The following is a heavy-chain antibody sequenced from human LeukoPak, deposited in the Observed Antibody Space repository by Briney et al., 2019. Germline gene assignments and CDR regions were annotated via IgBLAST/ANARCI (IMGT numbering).Heavy chain of an antibody. Sequence: TGGSLRLSCATSGFIFSNYAMSWVRQAPGKGLEWVSTISGSDDGTYYADSVRGRFTISRDNSKNTLYLQMKALRDEDTATYYCAKRGPIYSSTPGNYFDYWGQGTLVTVSS. D-gene: IGHD3-10*01. V-gene: IGHV3-23*01. CDR2: ISGSDDGT. CDR1: GFIFSNYA. J-gene: IGHJ4*02. CDR3: AKRGPIYSSTPGNYFDY.